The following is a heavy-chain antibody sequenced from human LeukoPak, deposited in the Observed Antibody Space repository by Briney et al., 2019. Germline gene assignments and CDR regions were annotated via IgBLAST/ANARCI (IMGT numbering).Heavy chain of an antibody. V-gene: IGHV4-31*03. CDR2: IYYSGTT. D-gene: IGHD1-7*01. Sequence: SETLSLTCTVSGGSISSGAYYWGWIRQHPGKGLEWIGYIYYSGTTYHNPSLKSRVTISVDTSKNQFSLNLSSVTAADTAVYYCAREVNWNSVTLFFDYWGQGTLVTVSS. CDR3: AREVNWNSVTLFFDY. CDR1: GGSISSGAYY. J-gene: IGHJ4*02.